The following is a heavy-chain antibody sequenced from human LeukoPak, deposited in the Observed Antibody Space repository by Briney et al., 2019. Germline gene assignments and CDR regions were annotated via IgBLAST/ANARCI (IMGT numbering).Heavy chain of an antibody. V-gene: IGHV4-59*08. CDR2: VFYSGNA. Sequence: SETLFRICTVAAGSVSSYYCSWLMQSPAGRRLWLVYVFYSGNAKYNPSLKSRATISVDTSKNQFSLEMSSVTAADTAVYYCARLAAPMVGASWYWLFDFWGQGTMVTVSS. CDR1: AGSVSSYY. CDR3: ARLAAPMVGASWYWLFDF. D-gene: IGHD1-26*01. J-gene: IGHJ3*01.